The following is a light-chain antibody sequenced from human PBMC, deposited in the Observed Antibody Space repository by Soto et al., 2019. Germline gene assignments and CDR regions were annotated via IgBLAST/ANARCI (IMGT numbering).Light chain of an antibody. V-gene: IGKV1-33*01. CDR2: DAS. CDR3: QQCDNLPP. Sequence: DIQMTQSPSSLSASVGDRVTITCQASQHIYNSLNCYQQKQGKAPKLLIYDASNFETGVPSRFSGSGSGTDFTSTISSLQPEDIATYYCQQCDNLPPFGQGTRLDI. CDR1: QHIYNS. J-gene: IGKJ5*01.